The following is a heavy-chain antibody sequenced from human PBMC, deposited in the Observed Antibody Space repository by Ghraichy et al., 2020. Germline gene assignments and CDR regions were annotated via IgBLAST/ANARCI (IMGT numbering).Heavy chain of an antibody. CDR3: ERHYDDSSGYQWYYYYGMDV. CDR2: IIPIFGTA. J-gene: IGHJ6*02. D-gene: IGHD3-22*01. Sequence: VKVSCKASGGTFSSYAISWVRQAPGQGLEWMGGIIPIFGTANYAQKFQGRVTITADESTSTAYMELSSLRSADTAVYYCERHYDDSSGYQWYYYYGMDVWGQGTTVTVSS. V-gene: IGHV1-69*01. CDR1: GGTFSSYA.